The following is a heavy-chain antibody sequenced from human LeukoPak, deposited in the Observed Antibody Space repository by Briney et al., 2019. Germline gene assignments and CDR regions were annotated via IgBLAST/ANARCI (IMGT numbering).Heavy chain of an antibody. CDR3: ARAEQPIPDYNWFDP. Sequence: ATVKVSCKASGGTFSSYTISWVRQAPGQGLEWMGRIIPILGIANYAQKFQGRVTITADKSTSTAYMELSSLRSEDTAVYYCARAEQPIPDYNWFDPWGQGTLVTVSS. D-gene: IGHD1-26*01. CDR1: GGTFSSYT. CDR2: IIPILGIA. J-gene: IGHJ5*02. V-gene: IGHV1-69*02.